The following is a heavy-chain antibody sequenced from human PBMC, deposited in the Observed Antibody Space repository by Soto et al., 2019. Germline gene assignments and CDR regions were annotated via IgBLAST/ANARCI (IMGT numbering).Heavy chain of an antibody. CDR3: VRDWSSEGDY. CDR1: GFTFSAYW. V-gene: IGHV3-7*05. CDR2: IKQDGSKK. Sequence: EVLLVESGGGLVQPGGSLRLSCAASGFTFSAYWMTWVRQAPGKGLEWVANIKQDGSKKNYVDSVKGRFTISRDNAKNSVFLQMISLRVEDTAVYYCVRDWSSEGDYWGQGTLATVSS. J-gene: IGHJ4*02. D-gene: IGHD1-26*01.